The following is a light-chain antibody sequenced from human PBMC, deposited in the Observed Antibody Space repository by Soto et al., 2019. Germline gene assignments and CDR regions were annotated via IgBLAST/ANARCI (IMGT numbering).Light chain of an antibody. CDR1: QTVSSTY. Sequence: EIVLTQSPGTLSLSPGEGATLSCRASQTVSSTYLAWYQQKPGRAPSLLIHGASTRAAGIPDRFSASGSGTHFTLTIVSLEPEDSAVYYCQQRTIWPLTFGGGTRVEIK. J-gene: IGKJ4*01. CDR3: QQRTIWPLT. V-gene: IGKV3D-20*02. CDR2: GAS.